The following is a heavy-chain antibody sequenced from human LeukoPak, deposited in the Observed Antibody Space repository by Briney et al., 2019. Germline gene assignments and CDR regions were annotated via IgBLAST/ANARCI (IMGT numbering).Heavy chain of an antibody. V-gene: IGHV1-69*13. D-gene: IGHD5-18*01. CDR2: IIPIFGTA. Sequence: SVKVSCKASGGTFSSYAISWVRQAPGQGLEWMGGIIPIFGTANYAQKFQGRVTITADESTSTAYMELSSLRSEDTAVYYCARDRSRGYSYTGTWYFDLWGRGTLVTVSS. CDR3: ARDRSRGYSYTGTWYFDL. CDR1: GGTFSSYA. J-gene: IGHJ2*01.